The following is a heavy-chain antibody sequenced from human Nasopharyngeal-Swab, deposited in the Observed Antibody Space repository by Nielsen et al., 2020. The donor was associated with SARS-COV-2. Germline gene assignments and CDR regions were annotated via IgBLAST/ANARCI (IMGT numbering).Heavy chain of an antibody. Sequence: VRQAPGKGLEWVANTKQDGSEKYYVGSVKGRFTISRDNAKNSLYLQMNSLRAEDTAVYYCARGASGYYDFWSGYYRYYYYYYMDVWGKGTTVTVSS. J-gene: IGHJ6*03. V-gene: IGHV3-7*01. CDR2: TKQDGSEK. CDR3: ARGASGYYDFWSGYYRYYYYYYMDV. D-gene: IGHD3-3*01.